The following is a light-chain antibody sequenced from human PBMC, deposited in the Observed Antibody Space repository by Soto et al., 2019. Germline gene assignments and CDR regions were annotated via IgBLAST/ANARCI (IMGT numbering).Light chain of an antibody. CDR1: SSVIGGYNY. CDR2: GVS. CDR3: NSYRSSITPVV. J-gene: IGLJ2*01. Sequence: QSALTQPASVSGSPGQSITISCTGTSSVIGGYNYVSWYQQHPGKAPKLMIYGVSNRPSGVSGRFSGSKSGNTASLTISGLQAEDEADYYCNSYRSSITPVVFGGGTKLTVL. V-gene: IGLV2-14*01.